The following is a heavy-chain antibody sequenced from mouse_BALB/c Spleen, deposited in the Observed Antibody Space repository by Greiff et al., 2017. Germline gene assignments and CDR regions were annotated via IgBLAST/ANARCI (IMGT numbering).Heavy chain of an antibody. Sequence: EVKLQESGGGLVQPGGSLKLSCAASGFTFSSYTMSWVRQTPEKRLEWVAYISNGGGSTYYPDTVKGRFTISRDNAKNTLYLQMSSLKSEDTAMYYCARHGTTVVDFDYWGQGTTLTVSS. V-gene: IGHV5-12-2*01. D-gene: IGHD1-1*01. J-gene: IGHJ2*01. CDR2: ISNGGGST. CDR3: ARHGTTVVDFDY. CDR1: GFTFSSYT.